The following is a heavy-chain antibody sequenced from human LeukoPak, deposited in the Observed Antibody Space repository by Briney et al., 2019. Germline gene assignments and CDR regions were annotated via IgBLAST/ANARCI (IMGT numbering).Heavy chain of an antibody. CDR2: IYYNGST. J-gene: IGHJ4*02. CDR3: ARHQSGYDFDY. D-gene: IGHD5-12*01. CDR1: GASISSSSYY. V-gene: IGHV4-39*01. Sequence: SETLSLTCTVSGASISSSSYYWGWIRQPPGKGLEWIGSIYYNGSTYYNPSRRSRVTISVDTSKNQFYLRLSSVTAADTAVYYCARHQSGYDFDYWGQGTLVTVSS.